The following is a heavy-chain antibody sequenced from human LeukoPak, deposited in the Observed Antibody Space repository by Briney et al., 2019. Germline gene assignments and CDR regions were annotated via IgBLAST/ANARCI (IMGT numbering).Heavy chain of an antibody. CDR3: ARELNCSSTSCPFDY. CDR1: GYTFTNYA. J-gene: IGHJ4*02. D-gene: IGHD2-2*01. CDR2: INPNSGGT. V-gene: IGHV1-2*04. Sequence: ASVKVSCKDSGYTFTNYAISRVRQAPGQGLEWLGWINPNSGGTNYAQKFQGWVTMTRDTSISTAYMDLSRLRSDDTAVYYCARELNCSSTSCPFDYWGQGTLVTVSS.